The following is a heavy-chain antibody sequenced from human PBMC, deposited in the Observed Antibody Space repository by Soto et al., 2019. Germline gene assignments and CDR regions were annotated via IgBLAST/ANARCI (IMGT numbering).Heavy chain of an antibody. J-gene: IGHJ6*02. CDR1: GYTFTGYY. Sequence: ASVKVSCKASGYTFTGYYMHWVRQAPGQGLEWMGWINPNSGGTNYAQKFQGWVTMTRDTSISTAYMELSRLRSDDTAVYYCASTTRSGSYYKNYYGMDVWGQGTTVTV. D-gene: IGHD3-10*01. CDR3: ASTTRSGSYYKNYYGMDV. V-gene: IGHV1-2*04. CDR2: INPNSGGT.